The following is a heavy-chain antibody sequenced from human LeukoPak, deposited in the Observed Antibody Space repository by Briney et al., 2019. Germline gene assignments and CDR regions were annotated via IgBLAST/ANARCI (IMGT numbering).Heavy chain of an antibody. D-gene: IGHD3-10*01. Sequence: PGGSLRLSCAASGFTFSDYYASWISQAPGKGLEWVSYISSSGSTIYYADSVRGRFTFSRDNAKNSLYLQMNSLRAEYTAVYYCARARGSGSYYTRDYYYYYMDVWGKGTTVTVSS. CDR3: ARARGSGSYYTRDYYYYYMDV. CDR2: ISSSGSTI. CDR1: GFTFSDYY. J-gene: IGHJ6*03. V-gene: IGHV3-11*01.